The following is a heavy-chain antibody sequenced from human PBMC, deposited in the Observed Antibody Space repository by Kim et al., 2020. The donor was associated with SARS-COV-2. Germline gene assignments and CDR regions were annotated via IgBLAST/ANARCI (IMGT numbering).Heavy chain of an antibody. J-gene: IGHJ4*02. CDR1: GFTFSAHW. CDR2: IKQDGSEK. CDR3: ARRNWGSPDY. V-gene: IGHV3-7*01. D-gene: IGHD7-27*01. Sequence: GGSLRLSCAASGFTFSAHWMIWVRQAPGKGLAWVAMIKQDGSEKYYMDSVRGRFTISRDNAENSLYLQMNSLRAEDTAVYYCARRNWGSPDYWGQGTLVTVSS.